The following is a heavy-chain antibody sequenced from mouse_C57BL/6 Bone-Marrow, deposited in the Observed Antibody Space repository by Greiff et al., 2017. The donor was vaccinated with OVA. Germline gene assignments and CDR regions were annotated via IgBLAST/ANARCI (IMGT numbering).Heavy chain of an antibody. CDR2: IDPETGGT. V-gene: IGHV1-15*01. CDR3: TPYCSDY. D-gene: IGHD6-5*01. CDR1: GYTFTDYE. Sequence: QVQLQQSGAELVRPGASVTLSCKASGYTFTDYEMHWVKQTPVHGLEWIGAIDPETGGTAYNQKFKGKAILTADKSSSTAYMELRSLTSEDSSVSYCTPYCSDYWCPGTTLTVSS. J-gene: IGHJ2*01.